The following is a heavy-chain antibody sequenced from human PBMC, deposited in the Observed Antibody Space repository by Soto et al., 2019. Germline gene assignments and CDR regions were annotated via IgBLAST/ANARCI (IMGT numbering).Heavy chain of an antibody. Sequence: GASVKVSCKASGGTFSSYAISWVRQAPGQGLEWMGGIIPIFGTANYAQKFQGRVTITADESTSTAYMELSSLRSEDTAVYYCASDGIVGATEYGYYWGQGTLVTVSS. D-gene: IGHD1-26*01. CDR2: IIPIFGTA. V-gene: IGHV1-69*13. CDR3: ASDGIVGATEYGYY. J-gene: IGHJ4*02. CDR1: GGTFSSYA.